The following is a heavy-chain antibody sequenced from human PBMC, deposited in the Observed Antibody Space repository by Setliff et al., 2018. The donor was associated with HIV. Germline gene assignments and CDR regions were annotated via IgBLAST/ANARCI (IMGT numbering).Heavy chain of an antibody. D-gene: IGHD3-3*01. J-gene: IGHJ5*02. CDR3: AKDYTATFWEYNWFDL. Sequence: PGGSLRLSCAASGFTFSYHAMTWVRQAPGKGLEWVSGISGSGDSTYYAASVKGRFIISRDNSKDILSLQMNSVRAEDTGLYFCAKDYTATFWEYNWFDLWGQGILVTVS. CDR1: GFTFSYHA. V-gene: IGHV3-23*01. CDR2: ISGSGDST.